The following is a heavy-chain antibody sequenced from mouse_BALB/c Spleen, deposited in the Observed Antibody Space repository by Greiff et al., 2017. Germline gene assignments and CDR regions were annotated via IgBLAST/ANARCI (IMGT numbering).Heavy chain of an antibody. V-gene: IGHV1-54*03. Sequence: VQLQQSGAELVRPGTSVKVSCKASGYAFTNYLIEWVKQRPGQGLEWIGVINPGSGGTNYNEKFKGKATLTADKSSSTAYMQLSSLTSDDSAVYFCARSEGNYVYFDYWGQGTTLTVSS. CDR3: ARSEGNYVYFDY. CDR2: INPGSGGT. D-gene: IGHD2-1*01. CDR1: GYAFTNYL. J-gene: IGHJ2*01.